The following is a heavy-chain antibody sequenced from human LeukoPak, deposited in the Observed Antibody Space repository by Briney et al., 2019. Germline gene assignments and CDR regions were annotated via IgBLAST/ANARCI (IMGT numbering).Heavy chain of an antibody. Sequence: ASVKVSCKASGYTFTSYGISWVRQAPGQGLEWMGWISAYNGNTNYAQKLQGRVTITRDTSASTAYTELSSLRSEDTAVYYCARDQYSSGWYIFDYWGQGTLVTVSS. V-gene: IGHV1-18*01. CDR2: ISAYNGNT. J-gene: IGHJ4*02. CDR3: ARDQYSSGWYIFDY. D-gene: IGHD6-19*01. CDR1: GYTFTSYG.